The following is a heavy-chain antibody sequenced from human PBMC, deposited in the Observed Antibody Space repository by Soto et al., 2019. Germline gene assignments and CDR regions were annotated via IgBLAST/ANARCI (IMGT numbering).Heavy chain of an antibody. CDR2: FDPEDGET. CDR3: ATTRYQLLYLAINWFDP. CDR1: GYTLTELS. V-gene: IGHV1-24*01. D-gene: IGHD2-2*02. Sequence: ASVKVSCKVSGYTLTELSMHWVRQAPGKGLEWMGGFDPEDGETIYAQKFQGRVTMTEDTSTDTAYMELSSLRSEDTAVYYCATTRYQLLYLAINWFDPWGQGTLVTVSS. J-gene: IGHJ5*02.